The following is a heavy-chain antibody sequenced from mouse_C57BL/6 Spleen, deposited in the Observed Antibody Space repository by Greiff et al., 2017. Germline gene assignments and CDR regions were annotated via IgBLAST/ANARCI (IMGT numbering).Heavy chain of an antibody. CDR1: GYTFTDYE. CDR3: TRTDWEGAY. Sequence: VKLMESGAELVRPGASVTLSCKASGYTFTDYEMHWVKQTPVHGLEWIGAIDPETGGTAYNQKFKGKAILTADKSSSTAYMELRSLTSEDSAVYYCTRTDWEGAYWGQGTLVTVSA. CDR2: IDPETGGT. V-gene: IGHV1-15*01. J-gene: IGHJ3*01. D-gene: IGHD4-1*01.